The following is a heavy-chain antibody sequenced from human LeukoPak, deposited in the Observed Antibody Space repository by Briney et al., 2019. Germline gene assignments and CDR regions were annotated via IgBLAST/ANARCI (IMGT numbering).Heavy chain of an antibody. V-gene: IGHV1-2*02. Sequence: GASVKVSCKASGYTFTGYYMHWVRQAPGQGLEWMGWINPNSGGTNYAQKFQGRVTMTRDTSISTAYMELSRLRSDDTAVYYCAREGVAAAGTSLGFGWFDPWAREPWSPSPQ. D-gene: IGHD6-13*01. J-gene: IGHJ5*02. CDR2: INPNSGGT. CDR1: GYTFTGYY. CDR3: AREGVAAAGTSLGFGWFDP.